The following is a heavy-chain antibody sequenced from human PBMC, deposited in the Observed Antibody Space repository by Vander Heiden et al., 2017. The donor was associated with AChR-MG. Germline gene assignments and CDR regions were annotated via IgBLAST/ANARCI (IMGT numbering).Heavy chain of an antibody. CDR2: IRDDGSNK. CDR3: AKGPSTDYYDSSGYQFDY. CDR1: GFTFSSYG. D-gene: IGHD3-22*01. J-gene: IGHJ4*02. Sequence: QVQLLESGGGVVPPGGSLRLSCAASGFTFSSYGMHWVRQAPGKGLEWVAFIRDDGSNKYYADSVKGRFTISRDNSKNTLYLQMNSLRAEDTAVYYCAKGPSTDYYDSSGYQFDYWGQGTLVTVSS. V-gene: IGHV3-30*02.